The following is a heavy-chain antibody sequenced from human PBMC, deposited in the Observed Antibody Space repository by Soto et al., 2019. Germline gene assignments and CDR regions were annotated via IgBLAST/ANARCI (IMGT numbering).Heavy chain of an antibody. D-gene: IGHD3-9*01. V-gene: IGHV5-51*01. CDR1: GYSFTNYW. Sequence: RGESLKISCKGSGYSFTNYWIGWVRQMPGKGLDWMGIIYPGDSDTRYSPSFQGQVTISADKSISTAYLQWSSLKASDTAMYYCARQRDYDILTGSPNWFDPWGQGSLCTVAS. J-gene: IGHJ5*02. CDR3: ARQRDYDILTGSPNWFDP. CDR2: IYPGDSDT.